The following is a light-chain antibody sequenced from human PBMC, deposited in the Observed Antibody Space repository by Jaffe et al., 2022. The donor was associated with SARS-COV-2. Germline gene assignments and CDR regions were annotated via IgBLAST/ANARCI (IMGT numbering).Light chain of an antibody. CDR1: QSISSW. Sequence: DIQMTQSPSTLSASVGDRVTITCRASQSISSWLAWYQQKPGKAPKLLIYKASSLESGVPLRFSGSGSGTEFTLTISSLQPDDFATYYCQHYNSYLWTFGQGTKVEIK. CDR3: QHYNSYLWT. J-gene: IGKJ1*01. CDR2: KAS. V-gene: IGKV1-5*03.